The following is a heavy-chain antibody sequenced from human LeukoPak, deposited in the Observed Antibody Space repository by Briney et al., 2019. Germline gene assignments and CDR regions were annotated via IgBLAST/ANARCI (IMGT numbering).Heavy chain of an antibody. CDR3: ARTSDYYYYGMDV. Sequence: GGSLRLSCAASGFTFSSYGMHWVRQAPGKGLEWVAVIWYGGSNKYYADSVKGRFTISRDNSRNTLYLQMNSLRAEDTAVYYCARTSDYYYYGMDVWGQGTTVTVSS. CDR2: IWYGGSNK. V-gene: IGHV3-33*01. CDR1: GFTFSSYG. J-gene: IGHJ6*02.